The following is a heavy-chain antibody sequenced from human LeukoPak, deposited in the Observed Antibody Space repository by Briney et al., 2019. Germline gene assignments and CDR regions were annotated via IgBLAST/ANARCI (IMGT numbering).Heavy chain of an antibody. J-gene: IGHJ6*03. CDR2: INQDGSEE. D-gene: IGHD1-26*01. CDR1: GFTFSNYW. CDR3: ARAPSTTIGLYYYYYMDV. Sequence: PGGSLRLSCAASGFTFSNYWMTWVRQAPGKGLEWVAHINQDGSEEHYMDSVKARFTISRDNAKNSLSLQMNSLRAEDTAVYYCARAPSTTIGLYYYYYMDVWGKGTTVTVSS. V-gene: IGHV3-7*01.